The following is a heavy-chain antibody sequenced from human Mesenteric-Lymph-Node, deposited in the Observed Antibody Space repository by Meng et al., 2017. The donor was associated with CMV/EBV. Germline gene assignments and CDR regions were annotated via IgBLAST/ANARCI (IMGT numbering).Heavy chain of an antibody. CDR1: GYTFTSYA. CDR2: SNAGNGNT. CDR3: ARGVFYDSSGYQGDY. D-gene: IGHD3-22*01. J-gene: IGHJ4*02. V-gene: IGHV1-3*02. Sequence: GESLKISCKASGYTFTSYAMHWVRQAPGQRLEWMGWSNAGNGNTKYSQEFQGRVTITRDTSASTAYMELSRLRSDDTAVYYCARGVFYDSSGYQGDYWGQGTLVTVSS.